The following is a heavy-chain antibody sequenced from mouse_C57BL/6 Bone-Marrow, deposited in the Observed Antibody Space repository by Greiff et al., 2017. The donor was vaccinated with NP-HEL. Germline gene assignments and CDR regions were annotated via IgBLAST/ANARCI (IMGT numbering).Heavy chain of an antibody. Sequence: VQLQESGPGLVAPSQSLSITCTVSGFSLTSYGVDWVRQSPGKGLEWLGVIWGVGSTNYNSALKSRLSISKDNSKSQVFLKMNSLQTDDTAMYYCASASYGSRAWFAYWGQGTLVTVSA. D-gene: IGHD1-1*01. V-gene: IGHV2-6*01. CDR2: IWGVGST. CDR3: ASASYGSRAWFAY. J-gene: IGHJ3*01. CDR1: GFSLTSYG.